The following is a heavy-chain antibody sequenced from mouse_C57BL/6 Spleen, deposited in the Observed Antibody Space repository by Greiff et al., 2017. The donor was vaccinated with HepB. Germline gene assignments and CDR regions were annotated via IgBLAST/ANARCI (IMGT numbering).Heavy chain of an antibody. CDR1: GFTFSNYW. Sequence: EVQWVESGGGLVQPGGSMKLSCVASGFTFSNYWMNWVRQSPEKGLEWVAQIRLKSDNYATHYAESVKGRFTISRDDSKSSVYLQMNNLRAEDTGIYYCTGGVYYDYDGAWFAYWGQGTLVTVSA. D-gene: IGHD2-4*01. CDR3: TGGVYYDYDGAWFAY. V-gene: IGHV6-3*01. CDR2: IRLKSDNYAT. J-gene: IGHJ3*01.